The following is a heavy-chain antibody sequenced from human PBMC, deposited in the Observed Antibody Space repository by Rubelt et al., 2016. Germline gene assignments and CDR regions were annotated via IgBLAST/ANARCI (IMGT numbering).Heavy chain of an antibody. CDR2: IYYSGTT. D-gene: IGHD4-17*01. Sequence: QLQLQESGPGLVKPSETLSLTCTVSGGSISSSTYYWGWIRQPPGKGLEWIGSIYYSGTTYYNPSLKSRVTISGDTSKSQSARKLSSVTAADTAVYYCATGTTVTTGLAYWGQGTLVTVSS. CDR1: GGSISSSTYY. J-gene: IGHJ4*02. CDR3: ATGTTVTTGLAY. V-gene: IGHV4-39*01.